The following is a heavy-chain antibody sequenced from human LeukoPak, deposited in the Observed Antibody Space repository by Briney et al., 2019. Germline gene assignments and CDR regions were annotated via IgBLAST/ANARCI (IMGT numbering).Heavy chain of an antibody. V-gene: IGHV3-33*01. CDR3: ARGVDYYDSGGTIYY. J-gene: IGHJ4*02. Sequence: GGSLRLSCAASGFTFSSYAMHWVRQAPGKGLEWVAVVWYDGSKTYSADSVKGRITISRDDSKNTLYLQMNSLRAEDTAVYYCARGVDYYDSGGTIYYWGQGTLVTISS. CDR2: VWYDGSKT. CDR1: GFTFSSYA. D-gene: IGHD3-22*01.